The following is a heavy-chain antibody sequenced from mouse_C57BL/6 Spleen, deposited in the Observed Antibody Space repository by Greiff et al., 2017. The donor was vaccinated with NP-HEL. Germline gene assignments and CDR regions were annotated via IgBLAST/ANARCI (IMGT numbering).Heavy chain of an antibody. CDR1: GFTFSSYA. Sequence: EVNLVESGGGLVKPGGSLKLSCAASGFTFSSYAMSWVRQTPEKRLEWVATISDGGSYTYYPDNVKGRFTISRDNAKNNLYLQMSHLKSEDTAMYYCARDWDVRAMDYWGQGTSVTVSS. CDR2: ISDGGSYT. J-gene: IGHJ4*01. CDR3: ARDWDVRAMDY. V-gene: IGHV5-4*01. D-gene: IGHD4-1*01.